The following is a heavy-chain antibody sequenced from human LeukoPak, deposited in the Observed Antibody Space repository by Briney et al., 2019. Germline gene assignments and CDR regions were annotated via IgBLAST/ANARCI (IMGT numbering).Heavy chain of an antibody. D-gene: IGHD2-2*01. CDR2: IYHSGST. CDR1: GYSISSGYY. V-gene: IGHV4-38-2*02. J-gene: IGHJ4*02. Sequence: SETLSLTCAVSGYSISSGYYWGWIRPPPEKGLEWIGSIYHSGSTYYNPSLKSRVTISVDTSKNQFSLKLSSVTAADTAVYYCARDSWGYCSSTRCYGSFDYWGQGTLVTVSS. CDR3: ARDSWGYCSSTRCYGSFDY.